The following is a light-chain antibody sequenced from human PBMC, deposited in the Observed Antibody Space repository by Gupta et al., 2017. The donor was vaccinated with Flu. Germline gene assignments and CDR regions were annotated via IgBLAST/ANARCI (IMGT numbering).Light chain of an antibody. Sequence: DTATNTCWSSHTIRSHLSWYEQTPRQAPNRPIYAHANWQASVEARFGGCGSGKHVPLTISSRQQEDVAAYYSHQSDSNPPRTFGQGTKVEIK. V-gene: IGKV1-39*01. J-gene: IGKJ1*01. CDR1: HTIRSH. CDR3: HQSDSNPPRT. CDR2: AHA.